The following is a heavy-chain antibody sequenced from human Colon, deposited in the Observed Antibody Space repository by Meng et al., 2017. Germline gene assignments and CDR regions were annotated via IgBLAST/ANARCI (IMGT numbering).Heavy chain of an antibody. CDR1: GGSISSSSYY. J-gene: IGHJ4*02. V-gene: IGHV4-39*01. D-gene: IGHD3-10*01. CDR3: ARLIGASGSFDY. Sequence: QPQLQESGPGLVKPSEALSLTCTVSGGSISSSSYYWGWIRQPPGKGLEWIGSIYYSGTTYYNPSLKSRVTISVDTSKDQFSVKLSSVTAADTAIYYCARLIGASGSFDYWGQGTLVTVSS. CDR2: IYYSGTT.